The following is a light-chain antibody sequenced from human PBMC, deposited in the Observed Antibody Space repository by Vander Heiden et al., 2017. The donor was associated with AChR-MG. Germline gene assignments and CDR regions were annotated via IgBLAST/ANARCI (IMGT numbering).Light chain of an antibody. CDR1: SSNIGANYD. J-gene: IGLJ2*01. CDR3: QSYDSSLSGVV. V-gene: IGLV1-40*01. CDR2: GNS. Sequence: QSVLTQPPSVSGAPGQRVTLSFTGSSSNIGANYDVHWYQQLPGTAPKLLIYGNSNRPSGVPDRFSGSKSGTSASLAITGLQAEDEADYYCQSYDSSLSGVVFGGGTKLTVL.